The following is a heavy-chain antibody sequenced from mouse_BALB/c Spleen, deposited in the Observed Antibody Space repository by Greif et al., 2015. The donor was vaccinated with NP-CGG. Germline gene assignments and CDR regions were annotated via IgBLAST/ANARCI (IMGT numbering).Heavy chain of an antibody. CDR3: TNFAY. CDR2: INPSNGGT. V-gene: IGHV1S16*01. Sequence: QVQLQQSGAELVKPGASVKLSCKASGYTFTNYYMYWVKQRPGQGLEWIGGINPSNGGTNFNEKFKSKATLTVDKSSSTAYMQLSSLTSEDSAVYYCTNFAYWGQGTLVTVSA. CDR1: GYTFTNYY. J-gene: IGHJ3*01.